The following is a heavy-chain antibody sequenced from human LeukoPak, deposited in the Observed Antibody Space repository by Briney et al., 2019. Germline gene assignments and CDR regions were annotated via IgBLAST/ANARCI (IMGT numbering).Heavy chain of an antibody. Sequence: SETLSLTCTVSGGSISSYYWGWIRQPPGKGLEWIGSIYTSGSTNYNPSLKSRVTISVDTSNNQFSLKLSSVTAADTAVYYCARHGGVVIEFDPWGQGTLVTVSS. CDR3: ARHGGVVIEFDP. CDR2: IYTSGST. D-gene: IGHD3-3*01. CDR1: GGSISSYY. J-gene: IGHJ5*02. V-gene: IGHV4-4*09.